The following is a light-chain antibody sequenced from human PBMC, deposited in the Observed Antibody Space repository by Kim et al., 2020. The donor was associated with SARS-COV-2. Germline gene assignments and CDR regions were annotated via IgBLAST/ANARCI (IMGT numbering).Light chain of an antibody. Sequence: QSALTQPASVSGSPGQSITISCIGSSSDVGAYNYVSWYQQSPGKAPKLMIYDVSKRPSGISNRFSGSKSGNTASLTISGLQAEDEIHYYCSSYTTSRTYVFGTGTKVTVL. CDR2: DVS. J-gene: IGLJ1*01. CDR3: SSYTTSRTYV. CDR1: SSDVGAYNY. V-gene: IGLV2-14*01.